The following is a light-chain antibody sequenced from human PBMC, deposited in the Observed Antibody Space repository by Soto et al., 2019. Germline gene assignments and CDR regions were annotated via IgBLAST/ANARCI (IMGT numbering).Light chain of an antibody. Sequence: SYELTQPPSVSVSPGQTATITCSGDKLGDKYGCWYQQKPGQPPMLVIYQESKRPSGIPERFSGSSSGNTATLTISGTQAMDEADYYCQAWDSNTFVVFGGGTKVTVL. CDR2: QES. CDR3: QAWDSNTFVV. V-gene: IGLV3-1*01. J-gene: IGLJ2*01. CDR1: KLGDKY.